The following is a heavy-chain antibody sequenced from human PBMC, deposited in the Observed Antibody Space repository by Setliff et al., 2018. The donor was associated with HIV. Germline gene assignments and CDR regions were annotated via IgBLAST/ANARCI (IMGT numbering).Heavy chain of an antibody. CDR2: INHSGST. CDR3: ARAPNYYDSKAYFDY. CDR1: GESFSAYY. J-gene: IGHJ4*02. D-gene: IGHD3-22*01. Sequence: SETLSLTCGVYGESFSAYYWSWIRQPPGKGLEWIGEINHSGSTNYNPSLKSRVTISVDTSKNQFSLKVNSVTAADTAVYYCARAPNYYDSKAYFDYWGQGTLVTVSS. V-gene: IGHV4-34*01.